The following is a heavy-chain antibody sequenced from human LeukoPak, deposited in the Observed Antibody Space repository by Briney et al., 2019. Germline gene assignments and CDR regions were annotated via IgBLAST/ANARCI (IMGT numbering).Heavy chain of an antibody. V-gene: IGHV3-73*01. D-gene: IGHD2-2*01. J-gene: IGHJ4*02. CDR3: SRQTVSCHDF. CDR1: GFTFSSYA. CDR2: IRSRRDNYAT. Sequence: GGSLRLSCAASGFTFSSYAMTWVRQAPGKGLEWVGHIRSRRDNYATAYGVSVQGRFTISRDDSNNMAYLQMNSLTADDTAVYYCSRQTVSCHDFWGQGTLVTVSS.